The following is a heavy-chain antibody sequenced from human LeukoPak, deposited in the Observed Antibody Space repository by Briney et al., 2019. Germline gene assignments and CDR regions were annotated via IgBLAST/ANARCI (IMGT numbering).Heavy chain of an antibody. CDR2: IYQSGSGSS. CDR1: GGSIISSNYY. J-gene: IGHJ4*02. V-gene: IGHV4-39*01. Sequence: PSETLSLTCSVSGGSIISSNYYWGWIRQPPGKGLEWIGSIYQSGSGSSYYNPSLKSRVTIYGDTSKNQFFLRLSSVTAADTAVYYCASTLRFLPYRRFDYWGQGTLVTVPS. D-gene: IGHD3-3*01. CDR3: ASTLRFLPYRRFDY.